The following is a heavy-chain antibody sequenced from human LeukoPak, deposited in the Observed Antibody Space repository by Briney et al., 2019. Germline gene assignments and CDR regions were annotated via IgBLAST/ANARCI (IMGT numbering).Heavy chain of an antibody. J-gene: IGHJ4*02. CDR2: IYHSEST. Sequence: SETLSLTCTVSGYSISSGYYWGWIRQPPGKGLEWIGSIYHSESTYYNPSLKSRVTISVDTSKNQFSLKLSSVTAADTAVYYCAGGIVVVPAASGGDYFDYWGQGTLVTVSS. CDR1: GYSISSGYY. CDR3: AGGIVVVPAASGGDYFDY. D-gene: IGHD2-2*01. V-gene: IGHV4-38-2*02.